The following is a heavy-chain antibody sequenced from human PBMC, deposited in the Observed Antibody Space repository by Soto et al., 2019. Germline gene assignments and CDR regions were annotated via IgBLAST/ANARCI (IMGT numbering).Heavy chain of an antibody. V-gene: IGHV3-30*19. Sequence: QVQLVESGGGVVQPGTSLRLSCVGSGFTFRSFVIHWVRQAPGKGLEWVALTSYDGSNKYCDDSVKGRFTISRDNSRNTVDLQMDSLRLEDTALYYCARWGTTGGLDVWCQGTLVSVSS. CDR3: ARWGTTGGLDV. J-gene: IGHJ4*02. CDR2: TSYDGSNK. D-gene: IGHD3-16*01. CDR1: GFTFRSFV.